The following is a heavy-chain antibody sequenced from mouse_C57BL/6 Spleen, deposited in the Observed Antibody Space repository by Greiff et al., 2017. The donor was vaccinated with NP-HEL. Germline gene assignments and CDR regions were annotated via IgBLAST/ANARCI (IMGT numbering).Heavy chain of an antibody. D-gene: IGHD2-2*01. CDR3: ARNYGYDYYAMDY. CDR2: IHPNSGST. V-gene: IGHV1-64*01. Sequence: QVQLQQPGAELVKPGASVKLSCKASGYTFTSYWMHWVKQRPGQGLEWIGMIHPNSGSTNYNEKFKSKATLTVDKSSSTAYMQLSSLTSEDSAVYDCARNYGYDYYAMDYWGQGTSVTVSS. CDR1: GYTFTSYW. J-gene: IGHJ4*01.